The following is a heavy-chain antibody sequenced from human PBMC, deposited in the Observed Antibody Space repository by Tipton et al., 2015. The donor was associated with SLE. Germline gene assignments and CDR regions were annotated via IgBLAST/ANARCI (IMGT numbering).Heavy chain of an antibody. CDR3: ATGHFDF. Sequence: TLSLTCSVSGGSISHFYWSWIRQPPGKGLEWIAYIYYSGTTNYNPSLKSRVSISVDTSKNHFSLNLYSVTAADTAVYYCATGHFDFWGQGRLVTVSS. CDR2: IYYSGTT. D-gene: IGHD1-1*01. CDR1: GGSISHFY. V-gene: IGHV4-59*01. J-gene: IGHJ5*01.